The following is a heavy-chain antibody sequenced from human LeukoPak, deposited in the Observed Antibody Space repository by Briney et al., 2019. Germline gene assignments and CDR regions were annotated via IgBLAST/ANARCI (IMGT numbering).Heavy chain of an antibody. CDR1: GYTLTELS. CDR2: IDPEDGET. CDR3: ARALRYSSSWYRSSYGMDV. J-gene: IGHJ6*02. Sequence: GASVKVSCKVSGYTLTELSMHWVLQAPGKGLEWMGGIDPEDGETIYAQKCQGRVTMTEDTSTDTAYMELSSLRSEDTAVYYCARALRYSSSWYRSSYGMDVWGQGTTVTVSS. D-gene: IGHD6-13*01. V-gene: IGHV1-24*01.